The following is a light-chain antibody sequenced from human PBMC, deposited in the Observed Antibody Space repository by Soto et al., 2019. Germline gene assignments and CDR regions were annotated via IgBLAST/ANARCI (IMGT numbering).Light chain of an antibody. CDR1: QSVGSY. CDR3: QQRSSWPT. Sequence: EILLTQSPATLSLSPGERATLSCRASQSVGSYLVWYQQSPGQAPRLLIYDASSRATGIPARFSGSGSGTDFTLTISSLEPEDFAFYYCQQRSSWPTFGGGTKVEIK. J-gene: IGKJ4*02. V-gene: IGKV3-11*01. CDR2: DAS.